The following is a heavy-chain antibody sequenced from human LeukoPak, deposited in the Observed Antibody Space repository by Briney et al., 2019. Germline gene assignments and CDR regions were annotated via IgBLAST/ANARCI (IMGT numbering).Heavy chain of an antibody. D-gene: IGHD5-12*01. CDR2: ISDDRRNK. CDR3: ARESPRKTANQRDAGYSGYDSVGYYDY. Sequence: GGSLRLSCAASGFNFNSYAMHWVRRAPGKGLEWVAVISDDRRNKDYADSVKGRFTVSRDNSKNTLDLQMNSLRVEDTAMYYCARESPRKTANQRDAGYSGYDSVGYYDYWGQGTLVTVSS. V-gene: IGHV3-30*04. J-gene: IGHJ4*02. CDR1: GFNFNSYA.